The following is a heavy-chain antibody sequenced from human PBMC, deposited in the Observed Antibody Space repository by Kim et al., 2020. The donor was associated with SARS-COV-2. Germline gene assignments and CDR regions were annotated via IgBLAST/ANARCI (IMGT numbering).Heavy chain of an antibody. CDR3: ARETVVTPDAFDI. V-gene: IGHV3-48*03. Sequence: GGSLRLSCAASGFTLSNYEVNWVRQAPGKGLEWISYISSTGRTKNYADSVKCRFSMSTDNAKNSLYLQMNSLRAEDTAVYFCARETVVTPDAFDIWGQGTMVTVSS. D-gene: IGHD2-21*02. J-gene: IGHJ3*02. CDR2: ISSTGRTK. CDR1: GFTLSNYE.